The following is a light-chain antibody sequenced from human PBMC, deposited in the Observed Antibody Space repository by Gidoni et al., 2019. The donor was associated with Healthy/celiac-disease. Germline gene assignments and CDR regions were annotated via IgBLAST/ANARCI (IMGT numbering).Light chain of an antibody. CDR2: WAS. J-gene: IGKJ4*01. CDR1: QGVLYSSNNKNY. CDR3: QQYYSTPRALT. Sequence: DIVMTQSPDSLAVSLGERAPINCKSSQGVLYSSNNKNYLAWYQQKPGQPPKLLIYWASTRESGVPDRFSGSGSGTDFTLTISSLQAEDVAVYYCQQYYSTPRALTFGGGTKVEIK. V-gene: IGKV4-1*01.